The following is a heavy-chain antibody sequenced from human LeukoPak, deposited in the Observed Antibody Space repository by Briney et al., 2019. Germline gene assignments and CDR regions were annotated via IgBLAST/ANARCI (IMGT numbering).Heavy chain of an antibody. CDR1: GFTFSSYD. D-gene: IGHD3-10*01. CDR3: AREYRGDFDY. V-gene: IGHV3-13*01. CDR2: IGTAGDT. Sequence: GGSLRLSCAAPGFTFSSYDMRWVRHATGKGLEWVSAIGTAGDTYYPGSVKGRFTIPRANAKNSLYLQMNSLRAGDTAVYYCAREYRGDFDYWGQGTLVTVSS. J-gene: IGHJ4*02.